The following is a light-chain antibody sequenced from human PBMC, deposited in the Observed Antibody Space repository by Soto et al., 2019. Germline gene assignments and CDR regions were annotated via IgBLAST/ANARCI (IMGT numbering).Light chain of an antibody. CDR2: DAS. CDR3: QQYNTYPWT. CDR1: QSIRRR. V-gene: IGKV1-5*01. Sequence: DIQMAQSPSTLSASVGGRVTITCRASQSIRRRLAWYQQKPGKAPNLLIYDASRLESGVPSRFSGGGSGTEFTLTISSLQPEDFATYYCQQYNTYPWTCGQGTKVELK. J-gene: IGKJ1*01.